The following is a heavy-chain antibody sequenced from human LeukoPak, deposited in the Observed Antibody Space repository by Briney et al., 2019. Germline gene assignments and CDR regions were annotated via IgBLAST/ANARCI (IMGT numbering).Heavy chain of an antibody. D-gene: IGHD3-16*02. CDR3: AKGADRYTWGTYRGAFDY. CDR1: RFIFSNYR. CDR2: SSYTGATT. Sequence: GGSLSHSRVASRFIFSNYRMHWVRQAPGKGLAWVAVSSYTGATTYYANSVQGRFTISRDNPKNTLFLQMNSLIAEDTAIFYCAKGADRYTWGTYRGAFDYWGRGTLVTVSA. J-gene: IGHJ4*02. V-gene: IGHV3-30*18.